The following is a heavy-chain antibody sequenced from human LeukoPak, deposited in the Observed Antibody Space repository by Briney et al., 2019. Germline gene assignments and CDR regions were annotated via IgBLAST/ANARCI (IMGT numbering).Heavy chain of an antibody. J-gene: IGHJ4*02. CDR3: AKTPDYYGSGSSSYIDC. V-gene: IGHV3-23*01. Sequence: GGSLRLSCAASGFTFSSYAMSWVRQAPGKGLEWVSAISGSGGGTYYADSVKGRFTISRDNSRGTVYLQMNSLRAEDTALYFCAKTPDYYGSGSSSYIDCWGQGTLVSVSS. CDR2: ISGSGGGT. CDR1: GFTFSSYA. D-gene: IGHD3-10*01.